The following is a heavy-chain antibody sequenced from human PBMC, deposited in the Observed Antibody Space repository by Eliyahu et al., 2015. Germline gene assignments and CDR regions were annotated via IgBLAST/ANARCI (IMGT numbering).Heavy chain of an antibody. CDR1: GFTFSDYA. J-gene: IGHJ4*02. D-gene: IGHD3-22*01. V-gene: IGHV3-64D*06. CDR2: ISSNDEST. CDR3: VKPPLYYYDSTAYYPY. Sequence: EVQLVESGGGLVQPGGSLRLSCSASGFTFSDYALHWVRQAPGKGLEYVSAISSNDESTYYADSVKGRVTISRDNSKNTLYLQMSILRAEDTAVYYCVKPPLYYYDSTAYYPYWGQGTLVTVSS.